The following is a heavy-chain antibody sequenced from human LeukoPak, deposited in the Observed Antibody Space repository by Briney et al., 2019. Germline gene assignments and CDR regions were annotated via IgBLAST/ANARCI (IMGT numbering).Heavy chain of an antibody. CDR2: INPNSGGT. Sequence: ASVKVSCKASGYTFTGYYMHWVRQAPGQGLEWMGWINPNSGGTNYAQKFQGRVTMTRDTSISTAYMELSSLRSEDTAVYYCARNHYYDSSGFQGGAFDIWGQGTMVTVSS. CDR1: GYTFTGYY. J-gene: IGHJ3*02. V-gene: IGHV1-2*02. D-gene: IGHD3-22*01. CDR3: ARNHYYDSSGFQGGAFDI.